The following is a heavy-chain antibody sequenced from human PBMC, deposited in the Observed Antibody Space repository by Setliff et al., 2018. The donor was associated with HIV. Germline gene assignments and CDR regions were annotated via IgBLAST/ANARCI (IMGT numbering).Heavy chain of an antibody. V-gene: IGHV1-2*02. CDR2: IYPNTGGT. Sequence: GASVKVSCKASGYTFTDYYIHWVRQAPGQGLEWMGWIYPNTGGTNYAQKFQGRVTMTRDTSISTAYMELTSLKSEDTAVYCASSRRGSYAIDNWGQGTLVTVSS. D-gene: IGHD3-16*01. CDR3: SSRRGSYAIDN. CDR1: GYTFTDYY. J-gene: IGHJ4*02.